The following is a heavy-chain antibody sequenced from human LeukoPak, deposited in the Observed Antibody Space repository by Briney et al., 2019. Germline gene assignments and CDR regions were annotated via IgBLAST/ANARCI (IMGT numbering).Heavy chain of an antibody. V-gene: IGHV4-39*01. J-gene: IGHJ4*02. CDR2: IYYSGST. Sequence: PSETLSLTCTVSGGSISSYYWSWIRQPPGKGLEWIGSIYYSGSTYYNPSLKSRVSISVDTSKNQFSLKLSSVTAADTAVYYCARRNIYDIAAAENDYWGQGTLVTVSS. CDR3: ARRNIYDIAAAENDY. D-gene: IGHD6-13*01. CDR1: GGSISSYY.